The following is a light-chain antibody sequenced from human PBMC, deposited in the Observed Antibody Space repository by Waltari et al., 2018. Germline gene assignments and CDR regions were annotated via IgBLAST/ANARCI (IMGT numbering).Light chain of an antibody. CDR1: NIAIKN. Sequence: YVLTQPPPVSVATGQTAMIPCGGHNIAIKNVQWYQRKPGQASVLVVYDDSDRPSGIPERFSGSNSGNTAALTISRVEAGDEADYYCQVWDSSTDRGVFGGGTKLTVL. CDR2: DDS. CDR3: QVWDSSTDRGV. V-gene: IGLV3-21*02. J-gene: IGLJ3*02.